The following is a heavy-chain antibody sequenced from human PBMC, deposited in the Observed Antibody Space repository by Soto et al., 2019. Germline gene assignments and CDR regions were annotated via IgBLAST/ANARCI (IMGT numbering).Heavy chain of an antibody. D-gene: IGHD3-3*01. CDR2: IYWDDDK. Sequence: QITLKESGPTLVKPTQTLTLTCTFSGFSLSTSGVGVGWIRQPPGKALEWLALIYWDDDKRYTPSLKSRLTITKDTSKTQVVLTMTNMDPVDTATYYCAHQNYDFWSGYYTANNWFDPWGQGTLVTVSS. J-gene: IGHJ5*02. CDR1: GFSLSTSGVG. V-gene: IGHV2-5*02. CDR3: AHQNYDFWSGYYTANNWFDP.